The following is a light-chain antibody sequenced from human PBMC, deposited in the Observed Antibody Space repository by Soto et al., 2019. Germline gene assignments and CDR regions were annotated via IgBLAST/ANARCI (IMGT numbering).Light chain of an antibody. CDR3: AAWDDSLIGVV. V-gene: IGLV1-47*01. CDR2: RNS. Sequence: QSVLTQPPSASGTPGQRVTISCSGSSSNIGSNYVYWYQQLPGTVPQLLIYRNSERPSGVPDRFSGSKSGTSASLAISGLRSEDEADYYGAAWDDSLIGVVFGGGTKVTVL. CDR1: SSNIGSNY. J-gene: IGLJ2*01.